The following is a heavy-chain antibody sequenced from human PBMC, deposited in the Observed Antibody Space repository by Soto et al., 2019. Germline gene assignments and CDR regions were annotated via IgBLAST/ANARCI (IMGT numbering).Heavy chain of an antibody. CDR3: ARVSGYGDYVSTYYYYYYGMDV. J-gene: IGHJ6*02. V-gene: IGHV4-34*01. Sequence: ASETLSLTCAVYGGSFSGYYWSWIRQPPGKGLEWIGEINHSGSTNYNPSLKSRVTISVDTSKNQFSLKLSSVTAADTAVYYCARVSGYGDYVSTYYYYYYGMDVWGQGTTVTVSS. D-gene: IGHD4-17*01. CDR2: INHSGST. CDR1: GGSFSGYY.